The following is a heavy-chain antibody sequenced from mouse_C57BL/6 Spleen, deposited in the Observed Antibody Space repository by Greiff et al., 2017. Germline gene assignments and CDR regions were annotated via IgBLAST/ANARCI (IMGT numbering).Heavy chain of an antibody. CDR1: GYSITSGYY. D-gene: IGHD2-5*01. V-gene: IGHV3-6*01. CDR2: ISYDGSN. CDR3: ARSNYGYFDV. J-gene: IGHJ1*03. Sequence: EVQRVESGPGLVKPSQSLSLTCSVTGYSITSGYYWNWIRQFPGNKLEWMGYISYDGSNNYNPSLKDQISITRDTSKNQFFLKLNSVTTEDTATYYCARSNYGYFDVWGTGTTVTVSS.